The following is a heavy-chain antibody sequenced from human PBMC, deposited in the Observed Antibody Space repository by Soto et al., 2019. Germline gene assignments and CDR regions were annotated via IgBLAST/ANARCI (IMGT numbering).Heavy chain of an antibody. CDR3: AREEVGYCSGGRCYYYVMDV. D-gene: IGHD2-15*01. V-gene: IGHV4-4*07. Sequence: SETLSLTCTVSGGSISSYYWSWIRQPAGKGLEWIGRIYTSGNTNYNPSLKSRVTMSVDTSKNQFSLKLSSVTAADTAVYYCAREEVGYCSGGRCYYYVMDVWGQGTTVTVSS. CDR2: IYTSGNT. CDR1: GGSISSYY. J-gene: IGHJ6*02.